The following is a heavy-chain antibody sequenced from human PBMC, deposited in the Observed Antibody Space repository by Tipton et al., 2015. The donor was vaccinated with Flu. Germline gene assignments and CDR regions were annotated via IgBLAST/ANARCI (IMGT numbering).Heavy chain of an antibody. D-gene: IGHD1-1*01. J-gene: IGHJ4*02. CDR3: AKDANWAFDY. V-gene: IGHV3-23*01. Sequence: SLRLSCAASGFTFSNYAMRWVRQAPGKGLQWVSTISGSGGSAYLADSVKGRFTISRDDSKNTLYLQMNSLTAEDTAVYYCAKDANWAFDYWGQGTLVTVSS. CDR2: ISGSGGSA. CDR1: GFTFSNYA.